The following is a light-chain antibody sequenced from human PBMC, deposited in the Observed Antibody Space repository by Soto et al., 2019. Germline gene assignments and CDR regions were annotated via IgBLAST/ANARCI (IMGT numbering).Light chain of an antibody. J-gene: IGKJ1*01. CDR2: KAS. CDR1: QSITTW. V-gene: IGKV1-5*03. Sequence: DIQMTQSPSTLSASVGDTVTITCRASQSITTWLAWYQQKPGKVPKLLIYKASSLESGVPSRFSGSGSGTEFTLTISSLQPDDFATYYCQQYSTYSTFGQGTKVDIK. CDR3: QQYSTYST.